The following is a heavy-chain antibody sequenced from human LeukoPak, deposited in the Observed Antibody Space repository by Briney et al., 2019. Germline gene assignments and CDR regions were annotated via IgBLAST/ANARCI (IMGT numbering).Heavy chain of an antibody. CDR2: IYYNGRT. CDR1: GDSINNNNYY. Sequence: SETLSLTCTVSGDSINNNNYYWGWIRQPPGKGLEWIGNIYYNGRTYYSPSLKSRGTISVDTSNNQFSLKLSSVTAADTAVYYCARHDYPMVREVRRGLGYWGQGTLVTVSS. CDR3: ARHDYPMVREVRRGLGY. D-gene: IGHD3-10*01. J-gene: IGHJ4*02. V-gene: IGHV4-39*01.